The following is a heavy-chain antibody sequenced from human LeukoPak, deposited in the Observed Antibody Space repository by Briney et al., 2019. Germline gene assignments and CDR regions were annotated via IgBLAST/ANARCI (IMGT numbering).Heavy chain of an antibody. J-gene: IGHJ3*02. V-gene: IGHV1-2*06. D-gene: IGHD3-22*01. CDR1: GHIVTGYY. CDR3: ARSGPPPSSGYYPYDAFDI. CDR2: INPNSGGT. Sequence: GASVRVSCKASGHIVTGYYMDRVRQAPGQWLEWMGRINPNSGGTNYAQKFQGRVTMTRDTSISTAYMELSRLRSDDTAVYYCARSGPPPSSGYYPYDAFDIWGQGTMVTVSS.